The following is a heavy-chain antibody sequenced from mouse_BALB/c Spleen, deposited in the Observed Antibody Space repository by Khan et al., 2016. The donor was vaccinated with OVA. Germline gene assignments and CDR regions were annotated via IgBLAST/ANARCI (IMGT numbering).Heavy chain of an antibody. J-gene: IGHJ4*01. CDR1: GFSLTNYG. Sequence: VELVESGPGLVAPSQSLSITCTISGFSLTNYGVHWLRQPPGRGLEWLVVIWSDGSTTYNSALKSRLSISKDKSKSQVFLKMNSLQTDDTAMYYCARQPYYHYNIMDYWGQGTSVTVSS. CDR2: IWSDGST. V-gene: IGHV2-6-1*01. D-gene: IGHD2-10*01. CDR3: ARQPYYHYNIMDY.